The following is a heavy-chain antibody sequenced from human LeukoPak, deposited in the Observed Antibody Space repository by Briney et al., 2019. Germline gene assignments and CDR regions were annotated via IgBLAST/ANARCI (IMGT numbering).Heavy chain of an antibody. CDR1: RFTFSNYW. J-gene: IGHJ4*02. V-gene: IGHV3-7*05. CDR3: VRDGSGYDY. D-gene: IGHD6-19*01. CDR2: INQDGSEK. Sequence: PGGSLRLSCAAFRFTFSNYWMSWVRQPAGKGLEWVANINQDGSEKYYLNSVKGRFTISRDNAKNSLYLQMNSLRADDTAIYYCVRDGSGYDYWGQGTLVTVSS.